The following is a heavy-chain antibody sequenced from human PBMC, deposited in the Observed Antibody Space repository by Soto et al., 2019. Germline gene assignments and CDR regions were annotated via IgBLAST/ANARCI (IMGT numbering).Heavy chain of an antibody. Sequence: PGGSLRLSGAASGFTFSSYAISWVRQVPGKGLEWCSALSRSGGSTYYADSVKGRFTISRDNSKNTLYLQMNSPRAEDTAVYYCAKVGNMRHYDSSGYYYYYYYGMDVWGQGTTVTVSS. CDR3: AKVGNMRHYDSSGYYYYYYYGMDV. D-gene: IGHD3-22*01. CDR2: LSRSGGST. V-gene: IGHV3-23*01. CDR1: GFTFSSYA. J-gene: IGHJ6*02.